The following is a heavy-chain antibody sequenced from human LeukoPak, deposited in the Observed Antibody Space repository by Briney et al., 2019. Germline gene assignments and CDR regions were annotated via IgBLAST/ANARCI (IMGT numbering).Heavy chain of an antibody. J-gene: IGHJ4*02. CDR1: GGSISSGGYY. Sequence: SETLSLTCTVSGGSISSGGYYWSWIRQPPGKGLEWIRYIYHSGSTYYNPSLKSRVTISVDRSKNQFSLKLSSVTAADTAVYYCATRYCSSTSCYNDYWGQGTLVTVSS. V-gene: IGHV4-30-2*02. CDR3: ATRYCSSTSCYNDY. CDR2: IYHSGST. D-gene: IGHD2-2*02.